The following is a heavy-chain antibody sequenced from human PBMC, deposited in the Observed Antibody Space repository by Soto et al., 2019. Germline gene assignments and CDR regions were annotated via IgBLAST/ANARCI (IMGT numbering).Heavy chain of an antibody. Sequence: ASVKVSCKASGYTFTDYYMHWVRQSPGQGLEWMGWIHPNSGGTKFPQKFQGRVIMTRDTSISTAYMELSSVTAADTAVYYCARDRNIAAADFGYWGQGTLVTVSS. CDR1: GYTFTDYY. J-gene: IGHJ4*02. D-gene: IGHD6-13*01. CDR2: IHPNSGGT. CDR3: ARDRNIAAADFGY. V-gene: IGHV1-2*02.